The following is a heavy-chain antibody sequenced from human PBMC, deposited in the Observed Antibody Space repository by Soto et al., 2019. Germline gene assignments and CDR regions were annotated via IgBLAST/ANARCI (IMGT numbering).Heavy chain of an antibody. CDR2: ISAYNGNT. J-gene: IGHJ5*02. CDR3: ARGSGGSSRRHGWFDP. Sequence: SVKVSCEASGYSFTSYGISWVRQAPGQGLEWMGWISAYNGNTNYAQKLQGRVTMTTDTSTSTAYMELRSLRSDDTAVYYCARGSGGSSRRHGWFDPWGQGTLVTVSS. D-gene: IGHD2-15*01. CDR1: GYSFTSYG. V-gene: IGHV1-18*01.